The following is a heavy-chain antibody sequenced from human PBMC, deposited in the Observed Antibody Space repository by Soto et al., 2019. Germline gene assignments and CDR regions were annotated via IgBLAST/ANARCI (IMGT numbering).Heavy chain of an antibody. J-gene: IGHJ6*02. CDR2: INPKSGGT. D-gene: IGHD4-17*01. V-gene: IGHV1-2*04. Sequence: ASVKVSCKASGYSFTDYHIHWVRQAPGQGLEWMGRINPKSGGTSTAQKFQGWVTMTTDTSISTASMELTRLRSDDTAIYYCARGDSAAFSNGACSFFYNHGKDVGGQGTPVTVSS. CDR3: ARGDSAAFSNGACSFFYNHGKDV. CDR1: GYSFTDYH.